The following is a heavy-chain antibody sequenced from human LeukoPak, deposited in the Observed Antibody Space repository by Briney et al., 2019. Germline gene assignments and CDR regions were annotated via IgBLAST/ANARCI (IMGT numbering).Heavy chain of an antibody. CDR1: GGSISIYY. CDR2: IYYSGST. CDR3: ASTYGSGSYSTPVFDY. Sequence: SETLSLTCTVSGGSISIYYWSCISQPPGKGLEWIGYIYYSGSTNYNPSLKSRVTISVDTSKNQFSLKLSSVTAADTAVYYCASTYGSGSYSTPVFDYWGQGTLVTVSS. D-gene: IGHD3-10*01. J-gene: IGHJ4*02. V-gene: IGHV4-59*08.